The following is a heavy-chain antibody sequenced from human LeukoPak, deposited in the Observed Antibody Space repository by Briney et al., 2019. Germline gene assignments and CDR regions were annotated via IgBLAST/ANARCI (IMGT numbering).Heavy chain of an antibody. CDR2: INPNSGGT. CDR3: ARLVLRLGELSHFDY. D-gene: IGHD3-16*02. CDR1: GYTFTGYY. V-gene: IGHV1-2*04. Sequence: GASVKVSCKASGYTFTGYYMHWVRQAPGQGLEWMGWINPNSGGTNYAQKFQGWVTMTRDTSISTAYMELSRLRSDDTAVYYCARLVLRLGELSHFDYWGQGTLVTVSS. J-gene: IGHJ4*02.